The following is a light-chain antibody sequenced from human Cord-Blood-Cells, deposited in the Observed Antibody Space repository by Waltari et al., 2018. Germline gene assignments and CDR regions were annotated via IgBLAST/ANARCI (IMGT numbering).Light chain of an antibody. V-gene: IGKV1-39*01. J-gene: IGKJ2*01. CDR2: AAS. CDR3: QQSYSTPVH. CDR1: QSISSY. Sequence: DIQMPQSPSSLSASVGDRVTIPCRASQSISSYLNWYQQKPGKAPKLLIYAASSLQSGVPSRFSGSGSGTDFTLTISSLQPEDFATYYCQQSYSTPVHFGQGTKLEIK.